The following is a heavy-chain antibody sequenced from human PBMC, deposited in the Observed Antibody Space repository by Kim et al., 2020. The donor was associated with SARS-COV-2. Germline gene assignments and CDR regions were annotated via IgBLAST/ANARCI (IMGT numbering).Heavy chain of an antibody. J-gene: IGHJ4*02. Sequence: SETLSLTCTVSGDSISSGDYYWSWIRQPPGKGLEWIGYIYYRGSTYYNPSLKSRVTISVDTSKNQFSLKLSSVTAADTAVYYCARAYMVRGVPRDYWGQGTLVTVSS. CDR3: ARAYMVRGVPRDY. CDR1: GDSISSGDYY. CDR2: IYYRGST. V-gene: IGHV4-30-4*01. D-gene: IGHD3-10*01.